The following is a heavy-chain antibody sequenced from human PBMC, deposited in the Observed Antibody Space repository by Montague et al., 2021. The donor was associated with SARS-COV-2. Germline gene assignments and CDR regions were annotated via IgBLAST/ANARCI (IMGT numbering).Heavy chain of an antibody. CDR1: GFIFSSYE. J-gene: IGHJ5*02. D-gene: IGHD6-13*01. V-gene: IGHV3-48*03. CDR3: VRAFSNSFKWFDP. CDR2: ISNSGDTK. Sequence: SLRLSCAASGFIFSSYEVNWVRQAPGKGLEWVSYISNSGDTKYYADSVKGRFTISRDNAQDTVYLHMTTLTAEDTAVYYCVRAFSNSFKWFDPWGQGTLVTVSS.